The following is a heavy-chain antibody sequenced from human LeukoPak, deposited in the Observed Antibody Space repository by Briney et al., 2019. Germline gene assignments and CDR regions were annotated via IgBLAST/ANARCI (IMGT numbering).Heavy chain of an antibody. CDR3: ARARGADAFDI. CDR1: GYTFTGYY. D-gene: IGHD3-10*01. CDR2: MNPNSGRT. Sequence: GASVKVSCKASGYTFTGYYIHWVRQAPGQGPEWMGWMNPNSGRTKYAQKFQGRVTMTRDTSISTAYMELSRLRSDDAAVYYCARARGADAFDIWGQGTMVTVSS. J-gene: IGHJ3*02. V-gene: IGHV1-2*02.